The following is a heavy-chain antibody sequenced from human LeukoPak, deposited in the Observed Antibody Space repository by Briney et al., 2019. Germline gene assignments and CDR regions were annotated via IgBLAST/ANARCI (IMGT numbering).Heavy chain of an antibody. Sequence: GGSLRLSCAASGFTFTIYTMNWVRQAPGRGLEWVSSISSTGNNIYYADSVKGRFTISRDNSKNTLYLQMNSLRAEDTAVYYCARGAPSTYFDYWGQGTLVTVSS. CDR3: ARGAPSTYFDY. CDR1: GFTFTIYT. CDR2: ISSTGNNI. V-gene: IGHV3-21*04. J-gene: IGHJ4*02.